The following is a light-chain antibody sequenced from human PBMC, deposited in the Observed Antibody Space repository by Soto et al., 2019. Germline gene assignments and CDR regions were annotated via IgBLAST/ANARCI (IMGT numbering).Light chain of an antibody. CDR3: MQGISFR. CDR2: KVS. CDR1: QSLVYSDGNTY. J-gene: IGKJ1*01. V-gene: IGKV2-30*01. Sequence: VLTQSPLSLSVTLGQPASISCRSSQSLVYSDGNTYLNWSHQRPGQSPRRLIYKVSKRDSGVPDRFSGSGSGTDFTLSISRVEADDVGVFYCMQGISFRFGQGTKVDIK.